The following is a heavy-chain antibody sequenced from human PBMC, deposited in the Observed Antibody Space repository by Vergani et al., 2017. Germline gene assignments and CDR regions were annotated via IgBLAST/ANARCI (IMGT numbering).Heavy chain of an antibody. V-gene: IGHV1-69*18. Sequence: QVQLVQSGAEVKKPGSSVKVSCKASGGTFSSYAISWVRQAPGQGLEWMGRIIPIFGTANYAQKFQGRVTITADESTSTAYMELSRLRAEDTAEDYCAAAYYEIWAGVYYYYYGMDVWGQGTTVTVSS. D-gene: IGHD3-9*01. CDR2: IIPIFGTA. CDR1: GGTFSSYA. J-gene: IGHJ6*02. CDR3: AAAYYEIWAGVYYYYYGMDV.